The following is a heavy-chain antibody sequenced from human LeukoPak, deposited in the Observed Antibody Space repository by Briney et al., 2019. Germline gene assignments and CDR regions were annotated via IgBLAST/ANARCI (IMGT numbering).Heavy chain of an antibody. CDR1: GFTFSSYE. D-gene: IGHD6-13*01. V-gene: IGHV3-48*03. CDR3: AGEHSSSWYVDY. J-gene: IGHJ4*02. Sequence: GGSLRLSCAASGFTFSSYEMNWVRQAPGKGLEWVSHISSSGSTIYYADSVKGRFTISRDNAKNSLYLQMNSLRAEDTAVYYCAGEHSSSWYVDYWGQGTLVTVSS. CDR2: ISSSGSTI.